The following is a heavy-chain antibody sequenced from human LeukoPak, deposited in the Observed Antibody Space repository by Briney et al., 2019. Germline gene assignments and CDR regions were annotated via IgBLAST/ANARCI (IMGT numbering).Heavy chain of an antibody. CDR1: GFTVSSNY. Sequence: PGGSLRLSCAASGFTVSSNYMSWVRQAPGKGLEWVSVIYSGGSTYYADSVKGRFTISRDNSKNTLYLQMNSLRAEDTAVYYCAKEPTLRPEDYFDYWGQGTLVTVSS. CDR3: AKEPTLRPEDYFDY. J-gene: IGHJ4*02. V-gene: IGHV3-66*01. D-gene: IGHD4-17*01. CDR2: IYSGGST.